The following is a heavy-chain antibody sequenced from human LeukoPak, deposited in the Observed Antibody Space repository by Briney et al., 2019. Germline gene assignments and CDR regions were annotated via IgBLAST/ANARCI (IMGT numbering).Heavy chain of an antibody. V-gene: IGHV4-38-2*02. CDR2: IYHSGST. CDR3: ARETYNWKIHSFDY. J-gene: IGHJ4*02. D-gene: IGHD1-20*01. Sequence: SETLSLTCTVSGYSISSGYYWGWIRQPPGKGLEWIGSIYHSGSTYYNPSLKSRVTISVDTSKNQFSLKLSSVTAADTAVYYCARETYNWKIHSFDYWGQGTLVTVSS. CDR1: GYSISSGYY.